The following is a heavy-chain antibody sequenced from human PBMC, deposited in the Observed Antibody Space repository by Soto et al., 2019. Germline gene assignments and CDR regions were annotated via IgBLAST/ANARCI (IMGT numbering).Heavy chain of an antibody. Sequence: GGSLRLSCAASGFTFDDYAMHWVRQAPGKGLEWVSGISGSGNSTYYADSVKGRFSFSRDNSKNTVYLQMNSLRVEDTAVYYCASTNYFDAFDIWGQGTMVTVSS. CDR3: ASTNYFDAFDI. V-gene: IGHV3-23*01. CDR2: ISGSGNST. J-gene: IGHJ3*02. CDR1: GFTFDDYA. D-gene: IGHD2-8*01.